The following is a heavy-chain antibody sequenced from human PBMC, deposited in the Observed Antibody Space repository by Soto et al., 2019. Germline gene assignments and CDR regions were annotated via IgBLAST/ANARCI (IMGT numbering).Heavy chain of an antibody. Sequence: PAETLCLGCSVSVASVTMSSYYWAWIRQPPGKGLEWIASIHSHSGSTYYDPSLRGRVLISVDSSKNHFSLNLSSVTAADTAVYYCARPGDAYGLDVWGQGTTVTVSS. V-gene: IGHV4-39*01. D-gene: IGHD2-21*02. CDR2: IHSHSGST. CDR1: VASVTMSSYY. J-gene: IGHJ6*01. CDR3: ARPGDAYGLDV.